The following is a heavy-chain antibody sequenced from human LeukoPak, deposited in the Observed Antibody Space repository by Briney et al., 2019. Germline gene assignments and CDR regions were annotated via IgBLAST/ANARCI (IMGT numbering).Heavy chain of an antibody. CDR2: ISGSGGTT. D-gene: IGHD4-23*01. Sequence: PGGSLRLSCAASGFTFSSYAMSWVRQAPGKGLEWVSGISGSGGTTYFADAVKGRFSISRDNSKKILYLQMNSLRAEDTAVYYCAKDRHGGLNWFDPWGQGTLVTVSS. CDR3: AKDRHGGLNWFDP. J-gene: IGHJ5*02. V-gene: IGHV3-23*01. CDR1: GFTFSSYA.